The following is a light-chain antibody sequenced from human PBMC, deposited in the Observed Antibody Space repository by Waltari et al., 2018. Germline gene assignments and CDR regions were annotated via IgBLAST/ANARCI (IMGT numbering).Light chain of an antibody. CDR1: QSISIY. Sequence: DIQMTQSPFALSPSVGDRVTITSRPGQSISIYLNWYLQKPVNAPKFLLYASSCLQISFPSMFSGSGSETDFTLTINSLQPEDFATYCCQQSYSLPVTFGQGTKLEI. J-gene: IGKJ2*01. CDR3: QQSYSLPVT. CDR2: ASS. V-gene: IGKV1-39*01.